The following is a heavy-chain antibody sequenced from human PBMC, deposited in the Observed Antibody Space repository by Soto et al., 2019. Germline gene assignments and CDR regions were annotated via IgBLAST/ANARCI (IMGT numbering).Heavy chain of an antibody. CDR2: IYYSGST. CDR3: ARDSWSGYPYYYYYGMDV. J-gene: IGHJ6*02. V-gene: IGHV4-30-4*01. D-gene: IGHD3-3*01. Sequence: QVQLQESGPGLVKPSQTLSLTCTVSGGSISSGDYYWSWIRQPPGKGLEWIGYIYYSGSTYYNPSLKSRVTISVDTSKNQFSLKLSSVTAADTAVYYCARDSWSGYPYYYYYGMDVWGQGTTVTVSS. CDR1: GGSISSGDYY.